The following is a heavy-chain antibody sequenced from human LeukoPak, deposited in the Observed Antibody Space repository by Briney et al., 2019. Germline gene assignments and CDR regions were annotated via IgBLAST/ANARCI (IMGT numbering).Heavy chain of an antibody. CDR3: ARMVRGIDNWFDP. Sequence: GESLKISCQGSGYSFTSYWIAWVRQMPGKGLEWMGIIHPGDSDTRYSPSFQGQVTISADKSISTAYLQWRSLKASDTAMYYCARMVRGIDNWFDPWGQGTLVTVSP. CDR2: IHPGDSDT. D-gene: IGHD3-10*01. J-gene: IGHJ5*02. V-gene: IGHV5-51*01. CDR1: GYSFTSYW.